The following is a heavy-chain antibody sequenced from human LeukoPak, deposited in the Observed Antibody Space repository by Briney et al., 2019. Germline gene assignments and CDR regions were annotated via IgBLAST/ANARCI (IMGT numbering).Heavy chain of an antibody. V-gene: IGHV3-48*03. CDR2: ISSSGSTI. J-gene: IGHJ4*02. CDR1: GFTFSSYE. D-gene: IGHD6-13*01. Sequence: PGRSLRLSCAASGFTFSSYEMNWVRQAPGKGLEWVSYISSSGSTIYYADSVKGRFTISRDNAKNSLYLQMNSLRAEDTAVYYCARIAAAGSHFDYWGQGTLVTVSS. CDR3: ARIAAAGSHFDY.